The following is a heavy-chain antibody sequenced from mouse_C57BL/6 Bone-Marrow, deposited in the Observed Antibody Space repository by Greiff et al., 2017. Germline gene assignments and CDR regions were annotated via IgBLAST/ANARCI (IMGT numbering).Heavy chain of an antibody. J-gene: IGHJ4*01. Sequence: EVKLMESGGGLVKPGGSLKLSCAASGFTFSDYGMHWVRQAPEKGLEWVAYISSGSSTIYYADTVKGRFTISRDNAKNTLFLQMTSLRPEDTAMYYCARKRRVPMDYWGQGTSVTVSS. CDR3: ARKRRVPMDY. V-gene: IGHV5-17*01. CDR2: ISSGSSTI. CDR1: GFTFSDYG.